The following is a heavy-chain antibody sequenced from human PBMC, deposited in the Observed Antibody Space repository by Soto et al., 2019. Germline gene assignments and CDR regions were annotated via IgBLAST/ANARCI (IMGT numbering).Heavy chain of an antibody. V-gene: IGHV1-8*02. CDR1: GYTFSSYD. CDR2: VNPNSGDT. J-gene: IGHJ5*02. CDR3: ARDHYGSGSYTHNWFDP. D-gene: IGHD3-10*01. Sequence: ASVKVSCKASGYTFSSYDITWVRQAAGQGLEWMGWVNPNSGDTDYTQKFQGRVTMTRDTSTNTAYMELSSLRSEDTAVYYCARDHYGSGSYTHNWFDPWGQGTLVTVSS.